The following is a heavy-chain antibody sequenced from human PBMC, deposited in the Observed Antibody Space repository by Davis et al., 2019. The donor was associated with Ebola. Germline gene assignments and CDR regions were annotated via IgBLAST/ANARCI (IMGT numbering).Heavy chain of an antibody. CDR1: GYSFTSYW. J-gene: IGHJ3*02. D-gene: IGHD5-18*01. CDR2: IYPGDSDS. Sequence: GESLKISCKGSGYSFTSYWIGWVRQMPGKGLEWMGIIYPGDSDSRYSPSFQGQVTFSADKSISAAYLQWSSLKASDTAMYYCARRLYSYGSDTFDIWGQGTMVTVSS. V-gene: IGHV5-51*01. CDR3: ARRLYSYGSDTFDI.